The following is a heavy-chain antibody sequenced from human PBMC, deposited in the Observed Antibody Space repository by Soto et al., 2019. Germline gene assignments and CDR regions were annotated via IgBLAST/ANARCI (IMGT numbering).Heavy chain of an antibody. CDR1: GYTFTGYY. CDR2: INPNSGGT. D-gene: IGHD3-22*01. V-gene: IGHV1-2*04. CDR3: ARERGDYYDSSGYYFEYYFDY. J-gene: IGHJ4*02. Sequence: GASVKVSCKASGYTFTGYYMHWVRQAPGQGLEWMGWINPNSGGTNYAQKFQGWVTMTRDTSISTAYMELSRLRSDDTAVYYCARERGDYYDSSGYYFEYYFDYWGQGTLVTVSS.